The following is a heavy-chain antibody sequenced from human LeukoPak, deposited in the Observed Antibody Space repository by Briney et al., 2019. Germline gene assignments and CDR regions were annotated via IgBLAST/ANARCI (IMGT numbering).Heavy chain of an antibody. J-gene: IGHJ6*02. Sequence: SETLSLTCAAYGGSFSGYYWSWIRQPPGKGLEWIGEINHSGSTKYNPSLKSRVIISVDTSKNQFSLKLSSVTAADTAVYYCARDYDYYGSGSYGNKRNYYYYYGMDAWGQGTTVTVSS. CDR2: INHSGST. CDR1: GGSFSGYY. D-gene: IGHD3-10*01. V-gene: IGHV4-34*01. CDR3: ARDYDYYGSGSYGNKRNYYYYYGMDA.